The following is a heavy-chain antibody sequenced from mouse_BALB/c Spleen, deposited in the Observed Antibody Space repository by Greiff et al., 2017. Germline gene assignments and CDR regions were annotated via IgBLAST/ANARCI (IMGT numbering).Heavy chain of an antibody. CDR3: EREGSEGY. J-gene: IGHJ2*01. V-gene: IGHV1-9*01. CDR1: GYTFTSYW. Sequence: VQLLESGAELLKPGASVKISCKATGYTFTSYWIEWVKQRPGHGLEWIGEILPGTGSTNYNEKFKGKATFTADTSSNTAYMQLSSLTSVDSAVDSGEREGSEGYWGKGTTLTVDS. CDR2: ILPGTGST. D-gene: IGHD1-1*01.